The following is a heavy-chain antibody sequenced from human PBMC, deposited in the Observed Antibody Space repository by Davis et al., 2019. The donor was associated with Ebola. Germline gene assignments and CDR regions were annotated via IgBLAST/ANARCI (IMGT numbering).Heavy chain of an antibody. J-gene: IGHJ3*01. CDR3: AKDTANIWFDV. V-gene: IGHV3-23*01. Sequence: PGGSLRLSCAASGFTFSSYWMSWVRQAPGKGLEWVSTFGTSGDTYYADSVKGRFTISRDNSRNTLYLQMNGLRVEDTAMYYCAKDTANIWFDVWGQGTMVTVSS. D-gene: IGHD2-21*02. CDR2: FGTSGDT. CDR1: GFTFSSYW.